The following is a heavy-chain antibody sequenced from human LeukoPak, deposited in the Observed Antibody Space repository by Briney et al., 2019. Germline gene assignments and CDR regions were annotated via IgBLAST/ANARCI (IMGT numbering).Heavy chain of an antibody. CDR3: ARGRSQMLPPDEYFQH. D-gene: IGHD3-10*02. Sequence: ASVKVSCKASGGTFSSYAISWVRQAPGQGLEWMGRIIPILGIANYAQKFQGRVTITADKSTSTAYMELSSLRSEDTAVYYFARGRSQMLPPDEYFQHWGQGTLVTVSS. J-gene: IGHJ1*01. V-gene: IGHV1-69*04. CDR2: IIPILGIA. CDR1: GGTFSSYA.